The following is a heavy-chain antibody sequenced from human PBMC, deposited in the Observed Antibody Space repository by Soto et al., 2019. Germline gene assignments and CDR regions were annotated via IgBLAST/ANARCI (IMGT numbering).Heavy chain of an antibody. J-gene: IGHJ5*02. Sequence: GGSLRLSCAASGFTFSSYGMHWVRQAPGKGLEWVAVISYDGSNKYYADSVKGRFTISRDNSKNTLYLQMNSLRAEDTAVYYCATLGGNYDSSGYYYGYFDPWGQGTLVTVSS. CDR2: ISYDGSNK. V-gene: IGHV3-30*03. CDR1: GFTFSSYG. D-gene: IGHD3-22*01. CDR3: ATLGGNYDSSGYYYGYFDP.